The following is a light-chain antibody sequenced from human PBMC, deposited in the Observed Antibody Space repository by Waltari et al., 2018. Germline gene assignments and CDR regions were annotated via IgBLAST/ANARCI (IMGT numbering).Light chain of an antibody. Sequence: SSELTQDPTVSVALGQTVTITCQGDGPRVSYASWFQQRPGQAPILVIYGKDNRPSGIPDRFPGSSSGNTASLTMTGAQAEDEAYYYCSSRDSSGNQPVIFGGGTKLAVL. CDR1: GPRVSY. CDR2: GKD. V-gene: IGLV3-19*01. J-gene: IGLJ2*01. CDR3: SSRDSSGNQPVI.